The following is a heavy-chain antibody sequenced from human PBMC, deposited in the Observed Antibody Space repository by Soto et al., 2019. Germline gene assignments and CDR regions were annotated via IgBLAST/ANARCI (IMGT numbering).Heavy chain of an antibody. Sequence: SETLSLTCTVSGGSISSYYWSWIRQPPGKGLEWIGYIYYSGSTNYNPSLKSRVTISVDTSKNQFSPKLSSVTAADTAVYYCARSIAVAVNFDYWGQGTLVTVSS. J-gene: IGHJ4*02. CDR3: ARSIAVAVNFDY. CDR1: GGSISSYY. V-gene: IGHV4-59*01. CDR2: IYYSGST. D-gene: IGHD6-19*01.